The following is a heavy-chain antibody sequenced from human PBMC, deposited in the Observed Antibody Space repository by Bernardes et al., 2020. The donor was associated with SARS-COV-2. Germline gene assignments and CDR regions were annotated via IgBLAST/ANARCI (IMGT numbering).Heavy chain of an antibody. D-gene: IGHD2-15*01. J-gene: IGHJ3*02. CDR1: GFSLSDYW. CDR2: INSDGSST. CDR3: TRVLEGRAGPFDI. V-gene: IGHV3-74*01. Sequence: GGSLRLSCAASGFSLSDYWMHWVRQVPGKGLVWLSRINSDGSSTSYADSVKGRFAISRDNAKNTLYVQMNSLRDDDTAVYYCTRVLEGRAGPFDIWGQGTIVTVSS.